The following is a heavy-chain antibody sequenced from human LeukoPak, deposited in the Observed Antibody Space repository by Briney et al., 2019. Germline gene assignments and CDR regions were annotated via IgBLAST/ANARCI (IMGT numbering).Heavy chain of an antibody. D-gene: IGHD3-22*01. V-gene: IGHV1-69*05. CDR2: IIPIFGTA. CDR1: GGTFSSYA. J-gene: IGHJ6*03. CDR3: ARSRGPRWLHSSRFAYYYMDV. Sequence: GASVKVSCKASGGTFSSYAIIWVRQAPGQGLEWMGGIIPIFGTANYAQKFQGRVTITTDESTSTAYMELSSLRSEDTAVYYCARSRGPRWLHSSRFAYYYMDVWGKGTTVTVSS.